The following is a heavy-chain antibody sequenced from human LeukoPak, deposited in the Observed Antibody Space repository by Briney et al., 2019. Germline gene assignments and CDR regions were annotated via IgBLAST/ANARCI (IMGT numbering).Heavy chain of an antibody. CDR3: AKVSGSLYFDY. V-gene: IGHV3-23*01. Sequence: GGSLRLSCAASGFTFSSYAMSWVRQAPGKGLAWVSAITGSGGSTYYADSVKGRFTISRDNSKNTLYLQMNSLRAEDTAVYYCAKVSGSLYFDYWGQGTLVTVSS. D-gene: IGHD1-26*01. J-gene: IGHJ4*02. CDR1: GFTFSSYA. CDR2: ITGSGGST.